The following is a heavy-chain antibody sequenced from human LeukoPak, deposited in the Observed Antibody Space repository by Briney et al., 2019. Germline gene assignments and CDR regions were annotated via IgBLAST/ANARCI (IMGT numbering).Heavy chain of an antibody. CDR1: GFTFSSYA. CDR3: ARAIWFGDKPFDY. CDR2: ISSNGGST. D-gene: IGHD3-10*01. Sequence: PGGSLRLSCAASGFTFSSYAMHWVRQAPGKGLEYVSAISSNGGSTYYANSVKGRFTISRDNSKNTLYLQMGSLRAEDMAVYYCARAIWFGDKPFDYWGQGTLDTVSS. J-gene: IGHJ4*02. V-gene: IGHV3-64*01.